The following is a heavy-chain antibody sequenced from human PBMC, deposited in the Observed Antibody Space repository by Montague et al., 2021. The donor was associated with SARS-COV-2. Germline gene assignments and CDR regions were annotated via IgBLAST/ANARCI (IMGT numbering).Heavy chain of an antibody. CDR3: ARGRVTRAGFDY. J-gene: IGHJ4*02. CDR2: KYLHGNA. D-gene: IGHD2-21*02. Sequence: SETLSLTCTVSGGSISTTSYYWGWIRQPPGKGLEWIGSKYLHGNAYYNPSLNSRVTISLDTSNNQFSLRLTSVTTSDTSVYYCARGRVTRAGFDYWGQGIRVIVSS. CDR1: GGSISTTSYY. V-gene: IGHV4-39*07.